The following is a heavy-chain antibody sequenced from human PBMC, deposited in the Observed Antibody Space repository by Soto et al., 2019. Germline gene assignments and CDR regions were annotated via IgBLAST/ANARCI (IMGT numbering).Heavy chain of an antibody. J-gene: IGHJ6*02. D-gene: IGHD1-26*01. V-gene: IGHV3-53*02. CDR2: TNTGGTT. CDR3: AKGDGFILAV. Sequence: EVQVLATGGGLIQPGGSLRLSCAASGFTVNSNYMSWVRQAPGEGLQWVSITNTGGTTYYADSVKDRFTVSRDNSKNTLYLQMTSLRSEDTAVYYCAKGDGFILAVWGQGTTVSVSS. CDR1: GFTVNSNY.